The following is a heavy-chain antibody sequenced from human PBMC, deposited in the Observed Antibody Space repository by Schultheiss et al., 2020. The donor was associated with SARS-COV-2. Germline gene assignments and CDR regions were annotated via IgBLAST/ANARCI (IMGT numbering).Heavy chain of an antibody. Sequence: SLKISCAASGFTFDDYAMHWVRQAPGKGLEWVSGISWNSGSIGYADSVKGRFTISRDNAKNSLYLQMNSLRAEDTAVYYCARDPNYDFWSGYYPMDYWGQGTLVTVSS. CDR3: ARDPNYDFWSGYYPMDY. D-gene: IGHD3-3*01. CDR1: GFTFDDYA. CDR2: ISWNSGSI. V-gene: IGHV3-9*01. J-gene: IGHJ4*02.